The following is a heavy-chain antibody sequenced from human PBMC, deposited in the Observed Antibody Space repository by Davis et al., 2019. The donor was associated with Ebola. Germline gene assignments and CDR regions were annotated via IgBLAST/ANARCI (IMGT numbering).Heavy chain of an antibody. V-gene: IGHV4-4*02. Sequence: SETLSLTCAVSGGSISSSHWWNWVRQPPGKGLEWIGEIYHSGSTNYNPSLKSRVTISIDKSKNQFSLKLSSVTAADTAVYYCARVEYYYGSGSYYKANWFDPWGQGTLVTVSS. CDR3: ARVEYYYGSGSYYKANWFDP. D-gene: IGHD3-10*01. CDR2: IYHSGST. J-gene: IGHJ5*02. CDR1: GGSISSSHW.